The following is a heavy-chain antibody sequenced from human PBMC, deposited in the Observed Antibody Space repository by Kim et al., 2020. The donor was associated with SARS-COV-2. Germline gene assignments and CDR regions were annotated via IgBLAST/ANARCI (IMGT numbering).Heavy chain of an antibody. CDR3: ARGPSSYSSSWYYYYYGMDV. J-gene: IGHJ6*02. Sequence: SETLSLTCTVSGGSISSGSYYWSWIRQPAGKGLEWIGRIYTSGSTNYNPSLKSRVTISVDTSKNQFSLKLSSVTAADTAVYYCARGPSSYSSSWYYYYYGMDVWGQGTTGTVSS. CDR2: IYTSGST. V-gene: IGHV4-61*02. CDR1: GGSISSGSYY. D-gene: IGHD6-13*01.